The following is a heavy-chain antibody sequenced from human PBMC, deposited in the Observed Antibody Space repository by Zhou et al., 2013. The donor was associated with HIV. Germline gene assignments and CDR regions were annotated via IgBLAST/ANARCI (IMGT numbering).Heavy chain of an antibody. D-gene: IGHD6-19*01. V-gene: IGHV1-2*02. CDR1: GYNLSAYY. J-gene: IGHJ4*02. CDR2: LHPSNGDT. CDR3: AGYSSGYNWLRY. Sequence: QGQLVQSGTEVKNPGASVKVSCKASGYNLSAYYMHWVRQAPGQGLEWMGWLHPSNGDTKYAPSFQGRVTMTLDTSINTAYMELNRLRSDDTAVYYCAGYSSGYNWLRYWGQGTLVTVSS.